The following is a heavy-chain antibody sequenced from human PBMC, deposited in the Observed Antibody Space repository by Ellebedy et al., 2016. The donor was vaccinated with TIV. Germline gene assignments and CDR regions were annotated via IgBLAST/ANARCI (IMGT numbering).Heavy chain of an antibody. CDR1: GGSISSFY. Sequence: MPGGSLRLSCTVSGGSISSFYWSWIRQPPGKGLEWIGYIYYSGSTNYNPSLKSRVTISVDTSKNQFSLKLSSVNAADTAVYYCARRRDDYGNRGAFDIWGQGTMVTVSS. CDR3: ARRRDDYGNRGAFDI. D-gene: IGHD4-17*01. V-gene: IGHV4-59*01. J-gene: IGHJ3*02. CDR2: IYYSGST.